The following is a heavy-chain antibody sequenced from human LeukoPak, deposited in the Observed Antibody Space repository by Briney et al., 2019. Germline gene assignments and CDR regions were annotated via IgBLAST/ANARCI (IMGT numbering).Heavy chain of an antibody. V-gene: IGHV1-2*02. D-gene: IGHD1-26*01. CDR1: GYTFTDYY. CDR2: INPNSGGT. J-gene: IGHJ4*02. CDR3: AGGIGRYSSSYFDY. Sequence: ASVKVSCKTSGYTFTDYYIHWVRQAPGQGLEWMGWINPNSGGTNYAQKFQGRATMTGDTSISTAYMELSRLRSDDTAVYYCAGGIGRYSSSYFDYWGQGTLVTVSS.